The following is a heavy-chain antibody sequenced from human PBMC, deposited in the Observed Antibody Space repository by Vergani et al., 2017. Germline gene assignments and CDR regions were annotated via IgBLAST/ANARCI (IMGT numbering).Heavy chain of an antibody. J-gene: IGHJ4*02. Sequence: QLQLQESGPGLVKPSETLSLTCTVSGGSISSSSYYWGWIRQPPGKGLEWIGSIYYSGSTYYNPSLKSRVTISVDTSKNQFSLKLSSVTAADTAVYYCASTSTSGWYMRSSFDYWGQGTLVTVSS. CDR3: ASTSTSGWYMRSSFDY. D-gene: IGHD6-19*01. CDR2: IYYSGST. CDR1: GGSISSSSYY. V-gene: IGHV4-39*01.